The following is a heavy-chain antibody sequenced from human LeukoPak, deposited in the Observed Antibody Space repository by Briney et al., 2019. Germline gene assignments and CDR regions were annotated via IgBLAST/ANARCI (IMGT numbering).Heavy chain of an antibody. CDR2: MNQDGSNI. CDR1: GFRFRDYW. J-gene: IGHJ5*01. Sequence: AGGSLRLSCAASGFRFRDYWMTWVRQAPGRGLEWVANMNQDGSNIKYGDSVKGRFTISRDNAKNSLYLQMDSLRVDDTAVYYCARDAYTWASDSWSQGTLVTISS. D-gene: IGHD3-16*01. V-gene: IGHV3-7*01. CDR3: ARDAYTWASDS.